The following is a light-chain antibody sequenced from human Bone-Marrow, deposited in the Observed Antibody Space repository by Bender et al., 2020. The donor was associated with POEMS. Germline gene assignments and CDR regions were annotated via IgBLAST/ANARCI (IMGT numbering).Light chain of an antibody. CDR3: AAWEDSLNGWV. V-gene: IGLV1-44*01. CDR2: INN. CDR1: SSNIGTNP. J-gene: IGLJ3*02. Sequence: QSVLTQPPPASGTPGQRVTISCSGSSSNIGTNPVNWYQQLPGTAPKPLIYINNQRPSGVPDRFSGSKSGTSASLAISGLQSEDEADYYCAAWEDSLNGWVFGGGTKLTVL.